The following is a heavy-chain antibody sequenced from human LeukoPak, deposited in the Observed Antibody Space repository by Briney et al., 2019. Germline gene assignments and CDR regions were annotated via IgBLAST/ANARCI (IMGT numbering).Heavy chain of an antibody. CDR3: VRHINY. CDR2: INQDGSQT. J-gene: IGHJ4*02. CDR1: GFTFTNSW. Sequence: LGGSLRLSCAASGFTFTNSWMSWVRQSAGKGLEWVANINQDGSQTDYLDSVKGRFTVSRDNARNSLCLQMNSLRAEDTAVYYCVRHINYWGQGTLVTVSS. D-gene: IGHD2-21*01. V-gene: IGHV3-7*05.